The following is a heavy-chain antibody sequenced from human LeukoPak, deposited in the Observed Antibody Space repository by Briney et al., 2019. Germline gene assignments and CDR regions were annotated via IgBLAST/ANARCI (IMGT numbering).Heavy chain of an antibody. Sequence: GGSLRLSCAASGFTFTHYAMSWVRQAPGKGLEWVSTISGSGGSTHYADSVKGRFTISRDNSKNTLYLQMNSLRAEDTAVYYCAKAWQWGFYWGQGTLVTVSS. J-gene: IGHJ4*02. CDR1: GFTFTHYA. CDR2: ISGSGGST. CDR3: AKAWQWGFY. D-gene: IGHD6-19*01. V-gene: IGHV3-23*01.